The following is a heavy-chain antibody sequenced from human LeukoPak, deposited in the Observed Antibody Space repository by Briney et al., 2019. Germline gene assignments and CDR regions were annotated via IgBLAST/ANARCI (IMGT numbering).Heavy chain of an antibody. CDR3: AKDLRYYDFWSGLADY. CDR2: IWYDGSNK. V-gene: IGHV3-33*06. D-gene: IGHD3-3*01. J-gene: IGHJ4*02. Sequence: GGSLRLSCAASGFTFSTYGMHWVRQVPGKGLEWVALIWYDGSNKYYAGSVKGRFTISRDNSKNTLYLQMNSLRAEDTAVYYCAKDLRYYDFWSGLADYWGQGTLVTVSS. CDR1: GFTFSTYG.